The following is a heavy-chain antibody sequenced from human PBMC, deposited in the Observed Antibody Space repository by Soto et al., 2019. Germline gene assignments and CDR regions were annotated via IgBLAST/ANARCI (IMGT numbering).Heavy chain of an antibody. CDR2: INAGNGNT. D-gene: IGHD4-17*01. CDR3: VRDLHDYGDYLLSL. J-gene: IGHJ4*02. CDR1: GYTFTSYA. Sequence: ASVKVSCKASGYTFTSYAMHWVRQAPGQRLEWMGWINAGNGNTKYSQKFQGRVTITRDTSASTAYMELSSLRSEDTAVYYCVRDLHDYGDYLLSLWGQGSLDTGSS. V-gene: IGHV1-3*01.